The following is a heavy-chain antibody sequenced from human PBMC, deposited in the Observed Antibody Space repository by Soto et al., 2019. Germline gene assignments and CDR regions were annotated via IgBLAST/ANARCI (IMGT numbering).Heavy chain of an antibody. D-gene: IGHD4-17*01. J-gene: IGHJ5*02. V-gene: IGHV4-4*07. Sequence: SDTLSLTCAVYGVSFICYGLSWIRQPAGKGLEWIGRIYTSGNTNYNPSLKGRVTMSVDMSKNQFSLKLSSVAAADTAVYYCARDDNGDNGRAFDPWGQGTLVTGSS. CDR1: GVSFICYG. CDR2: IYTSGNT. CDR3: ARDDNGDNGRAFDP.